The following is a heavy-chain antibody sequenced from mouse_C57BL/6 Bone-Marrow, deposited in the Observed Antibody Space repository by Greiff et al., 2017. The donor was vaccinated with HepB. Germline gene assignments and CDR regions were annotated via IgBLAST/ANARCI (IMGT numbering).Heavy chain of an antibody. CDR3: AIYDYGYFDY. J-gene: IGHJ2*01. CDR1: GFTFSDYY. Sequence: EVQRVESEGGLVQPGSSMKLSCTASGFTFSDYYMAWVRQVPEKGLEWVANINYDGSSTYYLDSLKSRFIISRDNAKNILYLQMSSLKSEDTATYYCAIYDYGYFDYWGQGTTLTVSS. V-gene: IGHV5-16*01. CDR2: INYDGSST. D-gene: IGHD2-4*01.